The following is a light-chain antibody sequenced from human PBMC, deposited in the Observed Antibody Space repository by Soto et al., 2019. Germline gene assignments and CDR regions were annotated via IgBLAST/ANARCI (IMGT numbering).Light chain of an antibody. CDR1: QGISSY. CDR3: QQLHGYPIT. CDR2: AAS. J-gene: IGKJ5*01. V-gene: IGKV1-9*01. Sequence: IQLTQSPSSLSASEGDRVTITCRASQGISSYLAWYQQKPGKAPKLLIYAASTLQSGVPSRFSASGSGTEFSLTINSLQADDFATYYCQQLHGYPITFGQGRRPEI.